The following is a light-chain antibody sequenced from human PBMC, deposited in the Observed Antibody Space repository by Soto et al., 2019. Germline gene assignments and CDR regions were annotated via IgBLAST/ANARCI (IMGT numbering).Light chain of an antibody. Sequence: DTLITKSPSAMYASVGDRVTITCLASQCISTYLAWCQQKPGKVPKRLIYAASSLQSGVPSRFSGSGSGTEFTLTISSLQPEYFATYFPGTFGQGTKV. V-gene: IGKV1-17*03. CDR2: AAS. CDR3: GT. J-gene: IGKJ1*01. CDR1: QCISTY.